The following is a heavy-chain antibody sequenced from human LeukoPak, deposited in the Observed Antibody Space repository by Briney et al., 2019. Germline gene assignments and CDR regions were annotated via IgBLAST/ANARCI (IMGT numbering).Heavy chain of an antibody. V-gene: IGHV4-34*01. CDR1: GGSFSGYY. CDR3: TGEKYCSSTSCSPPI. D-gene: IGHD2-2*01. Sequence: SETLSLTCAVYGGSFSGYYWSWIRQPPGRGLEWIGEINHSGSTNYNPSFKSRVTISVDTSKNQFSLKLSSVTAADTAVYYCTGEKYCSSTSCSPPIWGQGTMVTVSS. CDR2: INHSGST. J-gene: IGHJ3*02.